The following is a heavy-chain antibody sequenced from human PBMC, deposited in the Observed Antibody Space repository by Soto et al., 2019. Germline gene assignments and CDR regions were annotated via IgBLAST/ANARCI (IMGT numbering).Heavy chain of an antibody. Sequence: QVQLQESGPGLVKPSQTLSLTCTVSGGSISSGGYYWSWIRQHPGKGLEWIGYIYYSGSIYYNPSLKSRVTISVDTSKNQFSLKRSSVTAADTAVYYCARDLRFRGFYGMDVWGQGTTVTVSS. CDR1: GGSISSGGYY. CDR2: IYYSGSI. J-gene: IGHJ6*02. V-gene: IGHV4-31*03. D-gene: IGHD3-10*01. CDR3: ARDLRFRGFYGMDV.